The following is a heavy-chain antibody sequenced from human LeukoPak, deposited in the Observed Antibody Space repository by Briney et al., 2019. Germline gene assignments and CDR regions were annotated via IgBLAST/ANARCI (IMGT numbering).Heavy chain of an antibody. CDR2: IYYSGST. CDR3: ARVCQVVVAFELAYFDY. J-gene: IGHJ4*02. Sequence: SETLSLTCTVSGGSISSSSYYWGWIRQPPGKGLEWIGSIYYSGSTYYNPSLKSRVTISVDTSKNQFSLKLSSVTAADTAVYYCARVCQVVVAFELAYFDYWGQGTLVTVSS. V-gene: IGHV4-39*07. D-gene: IGHD2-15*01. CDR1: GGSISSSSYY.